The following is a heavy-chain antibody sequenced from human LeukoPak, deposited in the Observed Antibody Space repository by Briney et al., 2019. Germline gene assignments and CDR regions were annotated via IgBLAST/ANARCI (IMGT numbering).Heavy chain of an antibody. V-gene: IGHV3-23*01. D-gene: IGHD1-26*01. Sequence: GGSLRLSCAASGFTFGLTFSNYVMSWVRQAPGKGLEWVSGISGSGGRTYYTDSVKGRFTISRDNSKNTLYLQMNSLRAEDTAIYYCAKRSRELLIWGQGTLVTVSS. CDR3: AKRSRELLI. CDR1: GFTFGLTFSNYV. J-gene: IGHJ4*02. CDR2: ISGSGGRT.